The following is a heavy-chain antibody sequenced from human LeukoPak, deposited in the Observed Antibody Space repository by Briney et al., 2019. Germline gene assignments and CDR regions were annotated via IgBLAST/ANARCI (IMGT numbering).Heavy chain of an antibody. CDR3: ARGLYYYGSGSYAGVY. Sequence: ASVKVSCKASGYTFTGYYMHWVRQAPGQGLEWMGWINPNSGGTNYAQKFQGRVTMTRDTSISTAYMELSRLRSDDTAVYYCARGLYYYGSGSYAGVYWGQGTLVTVSS. J-gene: IGHJ4*02. CDR2: INPNSGGT. V-gene: IGHV1-2*02. D-gene: IGHD3-10*01. CDR1: GYTFTGYY.